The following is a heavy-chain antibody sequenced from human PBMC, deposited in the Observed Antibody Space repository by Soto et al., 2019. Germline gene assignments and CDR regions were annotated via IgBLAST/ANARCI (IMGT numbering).Heavy chain of an antibody. CDR3: ARVSAIAAAGDAFDI. CDR1: GDSVSSNSAA. V-gene: IGHV6-1*01. J-gene: IGHJ3*02. Sequence: SQTLSLTYAISGDSVSSNSAAWNWIRQSPSRGLEWLGRTYYRSKWYNDYAVSVKSRITINPDTSKHQFSLQLNSVTPEDTAVYYCARVSAIAAAGDAFDIWGQGTMVTVSS. D-gene: IGHD6-13*01. CDR2: TYYRSKWYN.